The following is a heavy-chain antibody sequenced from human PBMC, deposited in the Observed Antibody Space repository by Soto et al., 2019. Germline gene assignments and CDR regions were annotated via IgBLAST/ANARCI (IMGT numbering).Heavy chain of an antibody. CDR1: GDSISNYY. D-gene: IGHD5-18*01. Sequence: SETLSLTCTVSGDSISNYYWSWIRQPPGKGLEWIGYIYYSGSTNYNPSLKSRVTISVDTSKNQFSLKLSSVTAADTAVYYCASSTLQLWDEPYYYYGMDVWGQGTTVTVSS. V-gene: IGHV4-59*08. J-gene: IGHJ6*02. CDR3: ASSTLQLWDEPYYYYGMDV. CDR2: IYYSGST.